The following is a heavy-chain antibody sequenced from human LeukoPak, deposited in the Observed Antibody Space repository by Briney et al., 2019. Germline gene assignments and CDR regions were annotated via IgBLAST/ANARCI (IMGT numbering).Heavy chain of an antibody. CDR2: ISSNGGST. CDR3: ARPDYYYYYMDV. J-gene: IGHJ6*03. V-gene: IGHV3-64*01. CDR1: GFTFSSYA. Sequence: GGSLRLSXAASGFTFSSYAMHWVRQAPGKGLEYVSAISSNGGSTYYANSVKGRFTISRDNSKNTLYLQMGSLRAEDMAVYYCARPDYYYYYMDVWGKGTTVTVSS.